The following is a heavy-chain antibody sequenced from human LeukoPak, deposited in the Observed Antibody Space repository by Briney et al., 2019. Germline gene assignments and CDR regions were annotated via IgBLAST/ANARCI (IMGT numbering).Heavy chain of an antibody. CDR1: GFTFSSYA. V-gene: IGHV3-64D*06. Sequence: GSPRLSCSASGFTFSSYAMHWVRRAPGEGLEYVSAIISNGGSTYYPDSVKGRLTIFRDNSKNTLYLRMSSLRAEDTAVNYCVKGSGFITMIVPQHNGMDVWGQGTTVTVSS. CDR2: IISNGGST. J-gene: IGHJ6*02. D-gene: IGHD3-22*01. CDR3: VKGSGFITMIVPQHNGMDV.